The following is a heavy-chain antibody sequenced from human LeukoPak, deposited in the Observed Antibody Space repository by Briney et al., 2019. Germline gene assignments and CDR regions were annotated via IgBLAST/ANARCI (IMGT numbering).Heavy chain of an antibody. J-gene: IGHJ1*01. CDR2: ISYDGSNK. CDR3: AKGGNNDFWGGYYGSDFQH. D-gene: IGHD3-3*01. V-gene: IGHV3-30*18. Sequence: GGSLRLSCAASGFTFSSYGMHWVRQAPGKGLEWVAVISYDGSNKYYADSVKGRFTISRDNSKNTLYLQMNSLRAEDTAVYYCAKGGNNDFWGGYYGSDFQHWGQGTLVTVSS. CDR1: GFTFSSYG.